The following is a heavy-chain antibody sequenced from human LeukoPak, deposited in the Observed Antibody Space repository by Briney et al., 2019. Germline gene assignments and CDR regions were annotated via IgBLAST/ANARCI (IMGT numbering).Heavy chain of an antibody. CDR3: SNGIYDKSY. D-gene: IGHD2-8*01. Sequence: GRSLRLSCAASGFTFSRYWMAWVRQAPGKGLEWVANIKQDGSEAVYVDSVRGRFTISRDNAKNSLYLQMNSLRVEDTAMYYCSNGIYDKSYWGQGTLVTVSS. J-gene: IGHJ4*02. CDR2: IKQDGSEA. V-gene: IGHV3-7*01. CDR1: GFTFSRYW.